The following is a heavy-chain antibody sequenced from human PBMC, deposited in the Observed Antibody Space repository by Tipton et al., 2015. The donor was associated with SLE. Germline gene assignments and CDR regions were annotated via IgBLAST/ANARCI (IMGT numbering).Heavy chain of an antibody. CDR2: ISSSSSYI. Sequence: SLRLSCAASGFTFSSYSMNWARQAPGKGLEWVSSISSSSSYIYYADSVKGRFTISRDNAKNSLYLQMNSLRAEDTAVYYCARDRGYSGYDPPGYFDYWGQGTLVTVSS. CDR3: ARDRGYSGYDPPGYFDY. CDR1: GFTFSSYS. V-gene: IGHV3-21*01. J-gene: IGHJ4*02. D-gene: IGHD5-12*01.